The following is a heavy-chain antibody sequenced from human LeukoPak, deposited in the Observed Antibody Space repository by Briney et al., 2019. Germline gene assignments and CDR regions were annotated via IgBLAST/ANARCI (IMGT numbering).Heavy chain of an antibody. J-gene: IGHJ4*02. CDR2: IWNDGSNQ. V-gene: IGHV3-33*01. Sequence: GGSLRLSCAASGFTFSNFGMHWVRQAPGKGLQWVSLIWNDGSNQYYADAVKGRFTISRDSSKNTLYLQMNSLRAEDTAIYYCARDRATVYFDYWGQGNLVTVSS. CDR3: ARDRATVYFDY. CDR1: GFTFSNFG. D-gene: IGHD4-17*01.